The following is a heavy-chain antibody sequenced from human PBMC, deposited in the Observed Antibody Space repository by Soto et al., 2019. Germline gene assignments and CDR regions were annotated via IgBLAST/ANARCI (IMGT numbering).Heavy chain of an antibody. CDR3: ARRIPIIGGGWFDP. J-gene: IGHJ5*02. CDR1: GGSISSSSYY. V-gene: IGHV4-39*01. CDR2: IYYSGST. Sequence: QLQLQESGPGLVKPSETLSLTCTVSGGSISSSSYYWGWIRQPPGKGLEWIGSIYYSGSTYYNPSLKSRVTISVDTSKNQFSLKLSSVTAADTAGYYCARRIPIIGGGWFDPWGQGTLVTVSS.